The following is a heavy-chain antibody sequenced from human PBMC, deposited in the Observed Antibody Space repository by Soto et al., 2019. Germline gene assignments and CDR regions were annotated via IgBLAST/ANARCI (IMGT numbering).Heavy chain of an antibody. CDR1: GFTFSSYA. J-gene: IGHJ3*02. CDR2: ISGSGGST. Sequence: PGGSLRLSCAASGFTFSSYAMSWVRQAPGKGLEWVSAISGSGGSTYYADSVKGRFTISRDNSKNTLYLQMNSLRAEDTAVYYCAKGAPLWFGELLRAFDIWGQGTMVTVSS. V-gene: IGHV3-23*01. D-gene: IGHD3-10*01. CDR3: AKGAPLWFGELLRAFDI.